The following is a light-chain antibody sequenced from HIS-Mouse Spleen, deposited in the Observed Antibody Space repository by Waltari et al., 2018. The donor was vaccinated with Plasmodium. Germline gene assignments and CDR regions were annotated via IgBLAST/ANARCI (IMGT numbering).Light chain of an antibody. CDR1: QSVSSSY. V-gene: IGKV3D-7*01. J-gene: IGKJ2*01. CDR3: QQDYNLPYT. CDR2: GAS. Sequence: EIVMTQSPATLFLSPGERATLSCRASQSVSSSYLSRYQQKPGQAPRLLIYGASTRATGIPARFSGSGSGTDFTLTISSLQPEDFAVYYCQQDYNLPYTFGQGTKLEIK.